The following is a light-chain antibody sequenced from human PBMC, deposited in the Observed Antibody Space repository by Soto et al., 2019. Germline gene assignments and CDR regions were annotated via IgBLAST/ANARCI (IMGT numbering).Light chain of an antibody. Sequence: DVQMTQSPSTLSASVGDRVTITCRASQLVNSWLAWYQQKPGRAPKLLIYDATSLESGVPSRFSGSRSGTEFTLTISSLQPDDSATYYCQQYKSYWTFGQGTRVEIK. CDR2: DAT. CDR3: QQYKSYWT. J-gene: IGKJ1*01. CDR1: QLVNSW. V-gene: IGKV1-5*01.